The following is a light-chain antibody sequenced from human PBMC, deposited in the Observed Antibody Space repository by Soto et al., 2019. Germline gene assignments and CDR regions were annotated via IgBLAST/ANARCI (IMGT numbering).Light chain of an antibody. V-gene: IGLV2-14*01. CDR1: SSDVGGYNY. J-gene: IGLJ3*02. Sequence: QAVVTQPASVSGSPGQSITISCTGTSSDVGGYNYVSWYQHHPGKAPKLMIYDVSNRPSGVSNRFSGSKSGNTASLTISGLQAEDEADYYCSSYTSSSTLEVFGGGTKLTVL. CDR3: SSYTSSSTLEV. CDR2: DVS.